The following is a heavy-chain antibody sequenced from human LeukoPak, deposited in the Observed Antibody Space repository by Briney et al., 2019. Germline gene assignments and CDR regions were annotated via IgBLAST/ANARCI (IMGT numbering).Heavy chain of an antibody. CDR3: ARDPLRSGYCSSTSCYSGYFDV. V-gene: IGHV3-23*01. D-gene: IGHD2-2*01. Sequence: GGSLRLSCVASGFTFTSYGMSWVRQAPGKRLEWVSGISGSGDATYYADSVKGRFTISRDNAKNSLYLQMNSLRAEDTAVYYCARDPLRSGYCSSTSCYSGYFDVWGRGALVTVSS. J-gene: IGHJ2*01. CDR2: ISGSGDAT. CDR1: GFTFTSYG.